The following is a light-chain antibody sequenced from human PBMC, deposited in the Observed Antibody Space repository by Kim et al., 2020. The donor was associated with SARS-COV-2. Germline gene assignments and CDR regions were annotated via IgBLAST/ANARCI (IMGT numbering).Light chain of an antibody. CDR1: AVPKQY. Sequence: SPGQTARITCSGDAVPKQYAYWYQQKPGQAPVLVIYKDSERSAGSPERFSGSSSGTTVTLTISGVQAEDEADYYCQSADSSGTHVVFGGGTQLTVL. J-gene: IGLJ2*01. V-gene: IGLV3-25*03. CDR3: QSADSSGTHVV. CDR2: KDS.